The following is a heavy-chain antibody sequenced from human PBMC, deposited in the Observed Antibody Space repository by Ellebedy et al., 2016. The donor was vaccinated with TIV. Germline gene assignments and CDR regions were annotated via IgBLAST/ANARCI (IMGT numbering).Heavy chain of an antibody. CDR2: INPNSGGT. D-gene: IGHD3-3*01. Sequence: ASVKVSXKASGYTFTGYYMHWVRQAPGQGLEWMGWINPNSGGTNYAQKFQGRVTMTRDTSISTAYMELSRLRSDDTAVYYCARASVLRFLEWFSGDWFDPWGQGTLVTVSS. CDR1: GYTFTGYY. V-gene: IGHV1-2*02. J-gene: IGHJ5*02. CDR3: ARASVLRFLEWFSGDWFDP.